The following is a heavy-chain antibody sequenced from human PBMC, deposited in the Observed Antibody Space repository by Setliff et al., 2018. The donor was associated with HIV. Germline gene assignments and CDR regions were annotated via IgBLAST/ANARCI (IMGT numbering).Heavy chain of an antibody. J-gene: IGHJ4*02. CDR2: IYYSGST. D-gene: IGHD5-12*01. Sequence: TSETLSLTCTVSGDSISSGDYYWSWIRQPQGKGLELIGNIYYSGSTYYNPSHKSRVTISVDTSKNRFSLRLTSVTAADTAVYYSARTKADGYNGVFDSWGQGTLVTVSS. CDR1: GDSISSGDYY. V-gene: IGHV4-30-4*08. CDR3: ARTKADGYNGVFDS.